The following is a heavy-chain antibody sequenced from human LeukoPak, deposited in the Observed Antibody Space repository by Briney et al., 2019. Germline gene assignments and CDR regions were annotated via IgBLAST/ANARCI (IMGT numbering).Heavy chain of an antibody. Sequence: GGSLRLSCAASGFTFSDNYITWVRQAPGKGLEWLSYISGNGGVIQYADSVKGRFTISRDNAKNLLYLQMDSLRVEDTAIYYCARDPRTVRIWGQGTLVTVSS. J-gene: IGHJ4*02. CDR2: ISGNGGVI. D-gene: IGHD1-1*01. CDR3: ARDPRTVRI. CDR1: GFTFSDNY. V-gene: IGHV3-11*04.